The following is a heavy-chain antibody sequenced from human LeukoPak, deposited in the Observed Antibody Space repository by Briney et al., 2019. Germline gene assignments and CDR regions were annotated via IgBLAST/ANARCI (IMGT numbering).Heavy chain of an antibody. CDR2: INHSGST. CDR1: GGSFSGYY. CDR3: ARGPSTRPRYDSSGYYYVFDY. V-gene: IGHV4-34*01. J-gene: IGHJ4*02. Sequence: TSETLSLTCAVYGGSFSGYYWSWIRQPPGKGLEWIGEINHSGSTNYNPSLKSRVTISVDTSKNQFSLKLSSVTAADTAVYYCARGPSTRPRYDSSGYYYVFDYWGQGTLVTVSS. D-gene: IGHD3-22*01.